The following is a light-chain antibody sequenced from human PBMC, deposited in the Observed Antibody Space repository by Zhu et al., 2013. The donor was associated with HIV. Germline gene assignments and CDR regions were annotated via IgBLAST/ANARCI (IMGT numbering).Light chain of an antibody. V-gene: IGLV4-69*01. Sequence: QPVLTQSPSASASLGASVKLTCSLSSGHSNYAIAWHQQQPEKGPRYLMKVNSDGSHIKGDGIPDRFSGSSSGAERYLTISSLQSEDEADYYCQTWGTGIRVFGGGTKLTVL. CDR3: QTWGTGIRV. CDR1: SGHSNYA. J-gene: IGLJ3*02. CDR2: VNSDGSH.